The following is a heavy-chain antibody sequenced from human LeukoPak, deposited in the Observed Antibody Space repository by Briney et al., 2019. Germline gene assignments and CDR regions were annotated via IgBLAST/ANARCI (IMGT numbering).Heavy chain of an antibody. Sequence: GASVKVSCKASGGTFSSYAISWVRQAPGQGLEWMGIINPSGGSTNYAQKFQGRVTMTRDTSTSTVYMELSSLRSEDTAVYYCARGDIVVVPAAMNWFDPWGQGTLVTVSS. CDR1: GGTFSSYA. D-gene: IGHD2-2*01. CDR3: ARGDIVVVPAAMNWFDP. CDR2: INPSGGST. V-gene: IGHV1-46*01. J-gene: IGHJ5*02.